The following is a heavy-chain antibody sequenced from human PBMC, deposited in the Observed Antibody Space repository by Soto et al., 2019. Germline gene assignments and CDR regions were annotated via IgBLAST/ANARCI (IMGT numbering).Heavy chain of an antibody. CDR2: INPDGSEK. CDR1: GFIFSAYW. CDR3: VRARIDV. J-gene: IGHJ2*01. Sequence: EVQLVESGGGLVQPGGFLRLSCAASGFIFSAYWMTWVRQAPGKGLEWVANINPDGSEKSYVDSVKGRFTISRDNVKNSLFLQVNNLRAEDTALYYCVRARIDVWGRGTLVTVSS. V-gene: IGHV3-7*01.